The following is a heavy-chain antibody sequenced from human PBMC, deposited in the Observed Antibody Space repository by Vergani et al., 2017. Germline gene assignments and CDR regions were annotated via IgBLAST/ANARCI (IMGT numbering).Heavy chain of an antibody. J-gene: IGHJ6*02. CDR1: GGSFSGYY. CDR2: INHSGST. CDR3: ARWLLRYGTYRGGAPGMDV. Sequence: QVQLPQWGAGLLKPSETLSLTCAVYGGSFSGYYWSWIRQPPGKGLEWIGEINHSGSTNYNPSLKSRVTISVDTSKNQFSLKLSSVTAADTAVYYCARWLLRYGTYRGGAPGMDVWGQGTTVTVSS. V-gene: IGHV4-34*01. D-gene: IGHD3-9*01.